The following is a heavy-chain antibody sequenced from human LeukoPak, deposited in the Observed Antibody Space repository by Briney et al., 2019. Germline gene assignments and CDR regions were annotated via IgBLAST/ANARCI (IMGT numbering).Heavy chain of an antibody. Sequence: ASVKVSCKVSGYTPTELSMHWVRQAPGKGLEWMGGFDPEDGETIYAQKFQGRVTMTEDTSTDTAYMELSSLRSEDTAVYYCATDIAVAQANWFDPWGQGTLVTVSS. CDR2: FDPEDGET. J-gene: IGHJ5*02. CDR1: GYTPTELS. CDR3: ATDIAVAQANWFDP. D-gene: IGHD6-19*01. V-gene: IGHV1-24*01.